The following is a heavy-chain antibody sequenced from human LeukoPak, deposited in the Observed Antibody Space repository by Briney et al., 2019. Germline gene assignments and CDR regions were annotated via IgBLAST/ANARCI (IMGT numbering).Heavy chain of an antibody. CDR3: ARDLGNRADY. J-gene: IGHJ4*02. D-gene: IGHD2/OR15-2a*01. V-gene: IGHV4-31*03. Sequence: SETLSLTCTVSGGSISSGGYYWSWIRQHPGKGLEWIGYIYYSGSTYYNPSLKSRVTISVDTSKNQFSLKLGSVTAADTAVYYCARDLGNRADYWGQGTLVTVSS. CDR2: IYYSGST. CDR1: GGSISSGGYY.